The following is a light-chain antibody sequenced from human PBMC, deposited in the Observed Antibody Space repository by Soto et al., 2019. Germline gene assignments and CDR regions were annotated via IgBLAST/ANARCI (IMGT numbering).Light chain of an antibody. J-gene: IGLJ2*01. V-gene: IGLV1-51*01. CDR1: SSNIGNNY. Sequence: QSVLTQPPSVSAAPGQKVTISCSGSSSNIGNNYVSWYQQLPGTAPKLLIYDNNKRPSGIPDRFSGYKSGTSATLGITGLQTGDEAEYYCGTWDSSLSAVVFGGGTKVTVL. CDR3: GTWDSSLSAVV. CDR2: DNN.